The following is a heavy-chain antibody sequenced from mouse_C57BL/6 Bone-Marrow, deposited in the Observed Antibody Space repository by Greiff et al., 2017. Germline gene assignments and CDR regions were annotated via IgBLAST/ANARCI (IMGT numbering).Heavy chain of an antibody. CDR1: GYTFTSYW. CDR3: ARFGGCGVTTTVFDV. CDR2: INPSNGGH. J-gene: IGHJ1*03. Sequence: VKLQQPGTELVKPGASVQLSCKASGYTFTSYWMHWVKQTPGQGLAWIGNINPSNGGHNYTETFTNKATLPVDKSSSPAYMPLSSLTSEDSAVYYGARFGGCGVTTTVFDVWGTGTTVTVSS. D-gene: IGHD2-2*01. V-gene: IGHV1-53*01.